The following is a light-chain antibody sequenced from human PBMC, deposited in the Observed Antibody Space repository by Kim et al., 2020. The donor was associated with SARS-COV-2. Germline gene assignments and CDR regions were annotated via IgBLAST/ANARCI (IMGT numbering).Light chain of an antibody. Sequence: DVVMTQSPLSLPVTLGQPASISCRSSQSLVHRNGNSYLSWFHQRPGQSPRRLIYEVSRRDSGVPDRFSGSGSGPDFTLTISRVEAEDVGVYYCMQGTHLPYSFGQGTKLEI. CDR2: EVS. V-gene: IGKV2-30*02. CDR3: MQGTHLPYS. CDR1: QSLVHRNGNSY. J-gene: IGKJ2*03.